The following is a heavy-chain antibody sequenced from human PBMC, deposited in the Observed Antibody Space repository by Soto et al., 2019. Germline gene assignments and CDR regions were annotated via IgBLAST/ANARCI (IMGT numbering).Heavy chain of an antibody. CDR1: GFTFSSYA. CDR3: AKPTYGAVAGNFDY. D-gene: IGHD6-19*01. J-gene: IGHJ4*02. CDR2: ISGSGGST. V-gene: IGHV3-23*01. Sequence: GGSLRLSCAASGFTFSSYAMSWVRQAPGKGLEWVSAISGSGGSTYYADSVKGRFTISRDNSKKTLYLQMNSLRAEDTAVYYCAKPTYGAVAGNFDYWGQGTLVTVSS.